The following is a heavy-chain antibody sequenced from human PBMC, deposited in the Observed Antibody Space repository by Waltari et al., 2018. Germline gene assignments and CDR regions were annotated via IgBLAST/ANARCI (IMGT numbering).Heavy chain of an antibody. CDR2: SSNEGTTL. Sequence: EEQLLESGGGLVQPGDSLRLSCAASGFRFSNYWMNWVRQAPGKGLVWVERSSNEGTTLTYADSVKGRFTISRDNAKNTVYLQMKRLRADDTAVYYCARLAPRTYRSPVPGRHYYYGMDVWGQGTTVTVSS. J-gene: IGHJ6*02. D-gene: IGHD3-10*01. CDR1: GFRFSNYW. CDR3: ARLAPRTYRSPVPGRHYYYGMDV. V-gene: IGHV3-74*03.